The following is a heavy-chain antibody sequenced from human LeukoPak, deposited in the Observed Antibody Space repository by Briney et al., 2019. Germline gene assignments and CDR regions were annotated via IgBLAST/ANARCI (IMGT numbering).Heavy chain of an antibody. V-gene: IGHV3-23*01. Sequence: GGSLRLSCAASGFTFNNYAMSWVRQAPGKGLEWVSAISGSGGSTYYADSVKGRFTISRDNSKNTLYLQMKSLRADDTAVYYCAKDGSGWPEYFQHWGQGTLVTVSS. CDR2: ISGSGGST. J-gene: IGHJ1*01. CDR1: GFTFNNYA. D-gene: IGHD6-19*01. CDR3: AKDGSGWPEYFQH.